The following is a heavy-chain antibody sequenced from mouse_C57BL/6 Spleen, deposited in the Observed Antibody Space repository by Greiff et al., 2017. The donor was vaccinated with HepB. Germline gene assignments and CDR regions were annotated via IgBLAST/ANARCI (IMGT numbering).Heavy chain of an antibody. D-gene: IGHD4-1*01. CDR2: IYPRSGNT. CDR1: GYTFTSYG. CDR3: AREETGTGFDY. V-gene: IGHV1-81*01. Sequence: QVQLQQSGAELARPGASVKLSCTASGYTFTSYGISWVKQRTGQGLEWIGEIYPRSGNTYYNEKFKGEATLTADKSSSTAYMELRSLTSEDSAVYFCAREETGTGFDYWGQGTTLTVSS. J-gene: IGHJ2*01.